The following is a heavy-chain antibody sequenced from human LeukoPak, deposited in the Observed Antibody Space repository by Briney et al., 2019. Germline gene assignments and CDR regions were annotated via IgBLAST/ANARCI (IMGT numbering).Heavy chain of an antibody. Sequence: ASVKVSCKASGYTFTSYYMHWVRQAPGQGLEWMGIINPSDGSTNYAQKFQGRVTMTRDTSTSTVYMELSSLRSEDTAVYYCARGRGGFYDSSGYYNFDYWGQGTLVTVSS. CDR3: ARGRGGFYDSSGYYNFDY. V-gene: IGHV1-46*01. J-gene: IGHJ4*02. D-gene: IGHD3-22*01. CDR2: INPSDGST. CDR1: GYTFTSYY.